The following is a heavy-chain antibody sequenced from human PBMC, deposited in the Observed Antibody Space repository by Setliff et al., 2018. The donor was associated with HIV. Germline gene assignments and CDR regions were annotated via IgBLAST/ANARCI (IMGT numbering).Heavy chain of an antibody. Sequence: ASETLSLTCTVSGSSISSNYYWAWIRQAPGKGLEWIGCIDASANTYYIPSLKSRATMSIDTSKNQLSLKLRSVTAADTAVYCARIGSGWSVGWFDPWGQGTLVTVSS. CDR3: ARIGSGWSVGWFDP. D-gene: IGHD6-13*01. J-gene: IGHJ5*02. CDR1: GSSISSNYY. CDR2: IDASANT. V-gene: IGHV4-38-2*02.